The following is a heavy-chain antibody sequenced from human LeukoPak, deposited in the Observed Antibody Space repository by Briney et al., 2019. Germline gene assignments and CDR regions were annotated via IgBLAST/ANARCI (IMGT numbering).Heavy chain of an antibody. J-gene: IGHJ4*02. D-gene: IGHD2-2*02. Sequence: GGSLRLSCAASGFTSSSFAMGWVRLAPGKGLQWISCIYGSNNNTYYTDSVTGRFTISRDNSKTTLFLQMNSLRAEDTAVYYCAKGISGSCYTGLGFWGQGTLVTVSS. CDR2: IYGSNNNT. CDR3: AKGISGSCYTGLGF. V-gene: IGHV3-23*05. CDR1: GFTSSSFA.